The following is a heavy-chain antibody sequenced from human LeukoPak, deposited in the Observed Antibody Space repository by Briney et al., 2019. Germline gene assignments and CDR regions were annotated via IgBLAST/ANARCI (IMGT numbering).Heavy chain of an antibody. Sequence: ASVKVSCKASGYTFTGYYMHWVRQAPGQGLEWMGWISAYNGNTNYAQKLQGRVTMTTDTSTSTAYMELRSLRSDDTAVYYCAGYYDSSGYYHYWGQGTLVTVSS. CDR2: ISAYNGNT. V-gene: IGHV1-18*04. D-gene: IGHD3-22*01. CDR1: GYTFTGYY. J-gene: IGHJ4*02. CDR3: AGYYDSSGYYHY.